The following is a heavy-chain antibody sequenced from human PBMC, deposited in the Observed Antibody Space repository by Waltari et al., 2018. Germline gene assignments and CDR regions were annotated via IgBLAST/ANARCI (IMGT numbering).Heavy chain of an antibody. D-gene: IGHD2-2*01. J-gene: IGHJ4*02. Sequence: EVQLVESGGGLVQPGGSLRPSCGAFGFTFSSYWMSWVRQTPGKGLQWVANINYDGSQKYYVDSVKGRFTISRDNAKNSVYLQMNSLRVEDTAVYYCAKSRGFEYWGQGALITVSS. V-gene: IGHV3-7*01. CDR3: AKSRGFEY. CDR1: GFTFSSYW. CDR2: INYDGSQK.